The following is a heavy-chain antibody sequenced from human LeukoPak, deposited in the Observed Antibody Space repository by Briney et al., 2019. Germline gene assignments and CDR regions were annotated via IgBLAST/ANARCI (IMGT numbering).Heavy chain of an antibody. CDR1: GGYY. J-gene: IGHJ3*02. Sequence: ASVKVSCKASGGYYIHWVRQAAGHGLGWMGWINPHSGGTNYAQKFQGRVTMTRDTSISTAYMELSSLRSDDTAVYYCATGSDYYDSGGYHQVEAFDIWGQGTMVTVSS. CDR3: ATGSDYYDSGGYHQVEAFDI. D-gene: IGHD3-22*01. CDR2: INPHSGGT. V-gene: IGHV1-2*02.